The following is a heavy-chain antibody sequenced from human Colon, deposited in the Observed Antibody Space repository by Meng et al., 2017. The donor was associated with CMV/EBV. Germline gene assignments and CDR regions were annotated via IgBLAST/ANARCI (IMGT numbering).Heavy chain of an antibody. Sequence: GESLKISCAVSGFTVSDNHVNWVRQAPGKGLEWVSTLYGDGITAYADSVKGRFTVSRDTSKNTVYLQVNSLRADDTAVYYCYGAGGGSYRGQGTVVTVSS. D-gene: IGHD4/OR15-4a*01. V-gene: IGHV3-53*01. CDR2: LYGDGIT. CDR3: YGAGGGSY. J-gene: IGHJ4*02. CDR1: GFTVSDNH.